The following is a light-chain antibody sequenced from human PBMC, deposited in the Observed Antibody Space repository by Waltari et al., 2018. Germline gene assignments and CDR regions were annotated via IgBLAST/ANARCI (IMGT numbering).Light chain of an antibody. CDR3: QHYERLPVT. CDR2: GAS. Sequence: EIVLTQSPGTLSLSPGERATLSCRTSQSVGRTLAWYQQKPGQAPRLLIYGASIRATGIPDRFSGSGSGTDFSLTISRLEPEDFAVYYCQHYERLPVTFGQGTKVEIK. J-gene: IGKJ1*01. CDR1: QSVGRT. V-gene: IGKV3-20*01.